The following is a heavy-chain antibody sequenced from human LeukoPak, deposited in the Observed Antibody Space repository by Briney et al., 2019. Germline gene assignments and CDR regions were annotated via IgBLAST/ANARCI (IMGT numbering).Heavy chain of an antibody. CDR2: INHSGST. CDR1: GGSFSGYY. J-gene: IGHJ4*02. CDR3: ARGRREYSSSFYALLRGNYYFDY. Sequence: SETLSLTCAVYGGSFSGYYWSWIRQPPGKGLEWIGEINHSGSTNYNPSLKSRVTISVDTSKNQFSLKLSSVTAADTAVYYRARGRREYSSSFYALLRGNYYFDYWGQGTLVTVSS. D-gene: IGHD6-6*01. V-gene: IGHV4-34*01.